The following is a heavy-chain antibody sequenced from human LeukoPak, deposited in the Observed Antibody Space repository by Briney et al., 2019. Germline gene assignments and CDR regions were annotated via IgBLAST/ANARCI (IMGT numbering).Heavy chain of an antibody. J-gene: IGHJ3*02. CDR3: TTGDCSGGSCHAFDI. V-gene: IGHV3-15*01. CDR1: GFTFSNAW. D-gene: IGHD2-15*01. Sequence: GGSLRLSCAASGFTFSNAWMSWVRQAPGKGLEGVGRIKRKTEGETTAYAAPVKGRFTISRDDSRKTAFLQMNSLKVEDSALYYCTTGDCSGGSCHAFDIWGQGTLVTVSS. CDR2: IKRKTEGETT.